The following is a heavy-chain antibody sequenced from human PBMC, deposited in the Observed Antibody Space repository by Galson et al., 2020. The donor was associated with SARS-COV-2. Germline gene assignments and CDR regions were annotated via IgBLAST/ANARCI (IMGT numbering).Heavy chain of an antibody. Sequence: SETLSLTCVVSGLSINSGYHWGWIRQSPGKGLAWIGTIFRSGYTHYNPPLKSRVTISADTSKNQFSLRLTPVTPADTAVYYCVSWFSDSWESAYYWGQGTLVTVSS. CDR1: GLSINSGYH. CDR2: IFRSGYT. J-gene: IGHJ4*02. D-gene: IGHD1-26*01. V-gene: IGHV4-38-2*01. CDR3: VSWFSDSWESAYY.